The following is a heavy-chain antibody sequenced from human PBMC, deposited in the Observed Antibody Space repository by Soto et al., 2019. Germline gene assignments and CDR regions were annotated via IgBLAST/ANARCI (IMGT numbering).Heavy chain of an antibody. CDR1: GGSMSSPNW. D-gene: IGHD5-12*01. J-gene: IGHJ1*01. Sequence: PSETLSLTCAVSGGSMSSPNWWKWIRQPPGKGLEWIGEIDQGGGTNYNSSLKSRVAISMDKSENQFSLTLISVTAADTAVYYCACRSGYGFSWGHGTLVSVS. CDR3: ACRSGYGFS. V-gene: IGHV4-4*02. CDR2: IDQGGGT.